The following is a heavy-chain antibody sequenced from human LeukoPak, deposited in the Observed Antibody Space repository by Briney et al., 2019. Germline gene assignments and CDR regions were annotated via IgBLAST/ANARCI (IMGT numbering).Heavy chain of an antibody. CDR2: IYSGGST. V-gene: IGHV3-66*02. D-gene: IGHD4-17*01. J-gene: IGHJ4*02. Sequence: PGGSLRLSCAASGFTFSSNYMSWVRQAPGKALEGVSVIYSGGSTYYADSATGPFTISRDNSKNTLYLQMNSLRAEDTAVYYCARVYGTRDSHCWGQGTLVTVSS. CDR1: GFTFSSNY. CDR3: ARVYGTRDSHC.